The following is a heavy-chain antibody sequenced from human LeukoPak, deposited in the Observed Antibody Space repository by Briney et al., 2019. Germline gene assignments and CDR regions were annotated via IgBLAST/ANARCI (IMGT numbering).Heavy chain of an antibody. CDR2: IRYDGSNK. CDR3: AKEERGYFDY. V-gene: IGHV3-30*02. J-gene: IGHJ4*02. Sequence: GGSLRLSCAASGFTFSSYSMNWVRQAPGKGLEWVAFIRYDGSNKYYADSVKGRFTISRDNSKNTLYLQMNSLRAEDTAVYYCAKEERGYFDYWGQGTLVTVSS. CDR1: GFTFSSYS.